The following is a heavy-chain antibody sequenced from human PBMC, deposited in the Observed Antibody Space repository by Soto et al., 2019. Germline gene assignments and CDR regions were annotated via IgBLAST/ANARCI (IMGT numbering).Heavy chain of an antibody. CDR3: HGYVY. CDR1: GFTVSSTNY. J-gene: IGHJ4*02. D-gene: IGHD5-12*01. CDR2: IYSGGTT. V-gene: IGHV3-53*01. Sequence: VQLVESGGGLIQPGGSLRLSCVVSGFTVSSTNYMSWVRQAPGKGLEWVSVIYSGGTTYYADSVKGRLTISRETSQNTLYLQMNLLRAEDTAVYYCHGYVYWGQGTLVTVSS.